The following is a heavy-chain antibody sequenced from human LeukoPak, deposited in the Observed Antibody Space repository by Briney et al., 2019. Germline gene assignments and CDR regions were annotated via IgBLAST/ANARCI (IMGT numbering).Heavy chain of an antibody. J-gene: IGHJ5*02. Sequence: PSETLSLTCAVYGGSFSGYYWSWIRQPPGKGLEWIGEINHSGSTNYNPSLKSRVTISVVTSKNQFSLKLNSVSAADTAVYYCARLTVPLRFDPWGQGTLVTVSS. CDR1: GGSFSGYY. CDR3: ARLTVPLRFDP. V-gene: IGHV4-34*01. CDR2: INHSGST. D-gene: IGHD2-2*01.